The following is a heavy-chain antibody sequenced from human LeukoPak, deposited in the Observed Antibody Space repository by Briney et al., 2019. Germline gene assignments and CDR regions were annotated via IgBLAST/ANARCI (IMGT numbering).Heavy chain of an antibody. Sequence: GGSLRLSCAASGFTFSSYGMHWVRQAPGKGLEWVAVISYDGSDKYYADSVKGRFTISRDNAKNTLYLQMNSLRAEDTAVYYCARDLYYLYMDVWGKGTTVTISS. D-gene: IGHD3-10*01. CDR2: ISYDGSDK. V-gene: IGHV3-30*03. J-gene: IGHJ6*03. CDR1: GFTFSSYG. CDR3: ARDLYYLYMDV.